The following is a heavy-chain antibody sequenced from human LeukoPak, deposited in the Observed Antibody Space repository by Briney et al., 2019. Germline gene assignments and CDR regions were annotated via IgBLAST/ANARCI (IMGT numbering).Heavy chain of an antibody. CDR2: ISGSGGST. CDR3: AKDWGSGWSNGDY. J-gene: IGHJ4*02. V-gene: IGHV3-23*01. Sequence: GGSLRLSCAASGFTFSSYAMSWVRQAPGEGLEWVSAISGSGGSTYYADSAKGRFTISRDNSKNTLYLQMNSLRAEDTAVYYCAKDWGSGWSNGDYWGQGTLVTVSS. D-gene: IGHD6-19*01. CDR1: GFTFSSYA.